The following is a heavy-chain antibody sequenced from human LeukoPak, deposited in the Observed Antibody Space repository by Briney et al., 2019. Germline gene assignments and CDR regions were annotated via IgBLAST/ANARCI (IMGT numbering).Heavy chain of an antibody. CDR3: ARQNCSGGSCYYYYYYMDV. Sequence: SETLSLTCAVYGGSFSGYYWSWIRQPPGKGLEWIGEINHSGSTNYNPSLKSRVTISVDTSKNQFSLKLSSVTAADTAMYYCARQNCSGGSCYYYYYYMDVWGKGTTVTISS. J-gene: IGHJ6*03. CDR2: INHSGST. CDR1: GGSFSGYY. D-gene: IGHD2-15*01. V-gene: IGHV4-34*01.